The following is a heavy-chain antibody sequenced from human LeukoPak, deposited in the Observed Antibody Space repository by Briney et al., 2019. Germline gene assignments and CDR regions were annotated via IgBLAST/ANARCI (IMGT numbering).Heavy chain of an antibody. Sequence: KSSEFLSPTCPVYGRSFSDYNWVWLRQSPGKGLEWIGQINHSGSTNYNPSLRSRVTISVDTSKNQFSLKVSSVTAADTAVYYCAREREESGAWYESPHMDYWGQGALVTVSS. CDR3: AREREESGAWYESPHMDY. D-gene: IGHD6-19*01. J-gene: IGHJ4*02. V-gene: IGHV4-34*01. CDR2: INHSGST. CDR1: GRSFSDYN.